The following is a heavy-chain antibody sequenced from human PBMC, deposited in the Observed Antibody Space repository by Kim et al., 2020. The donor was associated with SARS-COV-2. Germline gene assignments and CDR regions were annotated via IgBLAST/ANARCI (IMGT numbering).Heavy chain of an antibody. Sequence: GGSLRLSCAASGFTFSSYAMHWVRQAPGKGLEWVAVISYDGSNKYYADSVKGRFTISRDNSKNTLYLQMNSLRAEDTAVYYCAREGVDYGGNFDLWGRGTLVTVSS. CDR1: GFTFSSYA. CDR3: AREGVDYGGNFDL. D-gene: IGHD4-17*01. CDR2: ISYDGSNK. V-gene: IGHV3-30*04. J-gene: IGHJ2*01.